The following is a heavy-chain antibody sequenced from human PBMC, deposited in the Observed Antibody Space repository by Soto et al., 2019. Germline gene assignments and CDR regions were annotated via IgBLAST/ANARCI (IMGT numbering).Heavy chain of an antibody. J-gene: IGHJ3*02. V-gene: IGHV1-18*04. Sequence: QVHLVQSGAEMKKPGASLKVSCKASGYSFDTFGINWLRQAPGQGLEWMGWITAYNGNTNYAQKVQGRVTITTDTSTSTAYMAMRSLRSDDTAVYYCARDSVVVTAAPHFAFDIWGQGTVVTVSS. D-gene: IGHD2-21*02. CDR1: GYSFDTFG. CDR2: ITAYNGNT. CDR3: ARDSVVVTAAPHFAFDI.